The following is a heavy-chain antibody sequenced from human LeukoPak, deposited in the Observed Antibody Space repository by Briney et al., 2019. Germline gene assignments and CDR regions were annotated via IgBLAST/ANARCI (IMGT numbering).Heavy chain of an antibody. Sequence: PGGSLRLSCAASGFTFDDYGMSWVRQAPGKGLEWVANIKQDGSEKYYVDSVKGRFTISRDNAKNSLHLQMNSLRAEDTAVYYCARDRDWGQGTLVTVSS. CDR1: GFTFDDYG. CDR3: ARDRD. CDR2: IKQDGSEK. J-gene: IGHJ4*02. V-gene: IGHV3-7*01.